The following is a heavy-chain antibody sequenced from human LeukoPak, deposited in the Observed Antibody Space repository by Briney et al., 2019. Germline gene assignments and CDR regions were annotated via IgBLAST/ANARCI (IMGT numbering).Heavy chain of an antibody. CDR1: GFTFSSYA. V-gene: IGHV3-23*01. Sequence: GGSLRLSCAASGFTFSSYAMNWVRQAPGKGLEWVSIISGSGTNTYYADSVKGRFTISRDNSKSTLNLQMNSLRPEDTAVYYCAKSQVTGWYDFDYWGQGALVIVSS. J-gene: IGHJ4*02. D-gene: IGHD6-19*01. CDR3: AKSQVTGWYDFDY. CDR2: ISGSGTNT.